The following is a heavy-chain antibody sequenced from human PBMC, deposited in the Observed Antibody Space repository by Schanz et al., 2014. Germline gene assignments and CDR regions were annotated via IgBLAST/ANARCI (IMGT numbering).Heavy chain of an antibody. CDR3: ARKMKVGVYGGKGHDSLDI. Sequence: EVQLVESGGGLVQPGGSLRLSCSASGFTFSSYWMHWVRQVPGKGLVWVARINSVGSNTDYADSVTGRFTISRDNAKNTLYLQMNTLRAEDTAVYYCARKMKVGVYGGKGHDSLDIWGQGTMVTVSS. V-gene: IGHV3-74*02. J-gene: IGHJ3*02. CDR2: INSVGSNT. D-gene: IGHD3-22*01. CDR1: GFTFSSYW.